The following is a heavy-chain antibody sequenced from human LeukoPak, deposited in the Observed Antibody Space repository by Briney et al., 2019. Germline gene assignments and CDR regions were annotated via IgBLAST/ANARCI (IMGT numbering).Heavy chain of an antibody. CDR3: ASLTVTYGMDV. J-gene: IGHJ6*02. CDR1: GFTFSSYE. V-gene: IGHV3-48*03. CDR2: ISSSGNTI. Sequence: PGGSLRLSCAASGFTFSSYEMNWVRQAPGMGLEWVSYISSSGNTIDYADSVKGRFTISRDNAKNSLYLQMNSLRAEDTAVYYCASLTVTYGMDVWGQGTTVTVPS. D-gene: IGHD4-11*01.